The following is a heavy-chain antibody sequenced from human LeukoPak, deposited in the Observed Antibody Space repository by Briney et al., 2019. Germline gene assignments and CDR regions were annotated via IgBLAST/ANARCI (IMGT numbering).Heavy chain of an antibody. CDR2: INPNSGGT. J-gene: IGHJ5*02. V-gene: IGHV1-2*06. Sequence: GASVKVSCKASGYTFTGYYMHWVRQAPGQGLEWKGRINPNSGGTNYAQKFQGRVTMTRDTSISTAYMELSRLRSDDTAVYYCARTINHCSSTSCSDPWGQGTLVTVSS. D-gene: IGHD2-2*01. CDR3: ARTINHCSSTSCSDP. CDR1: GYTFTGYY.